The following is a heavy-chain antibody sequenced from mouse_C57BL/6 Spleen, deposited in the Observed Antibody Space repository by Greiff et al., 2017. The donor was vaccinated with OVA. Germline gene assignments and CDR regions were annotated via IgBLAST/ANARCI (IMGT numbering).Heavy chain of an antibody. V-gene: IGHV1-64*01. CDR1: GYTFTSYW. CDR3: ARATVVATDY. Sequence: QVQLQQPGAELVKPGASVKLSCKASGYTFTSYWMHWVKQRPGQGLEWIGMIHPNSGSTNYNEKFKSKATLTVDKSASTAYMQLSSLTSEDSAVYYCARATVVATDYWGQGTTLTVSS. D-gene: IGHD1-1*01. CDR2: IHPNSGST. J-gene: IGHJ2*01.